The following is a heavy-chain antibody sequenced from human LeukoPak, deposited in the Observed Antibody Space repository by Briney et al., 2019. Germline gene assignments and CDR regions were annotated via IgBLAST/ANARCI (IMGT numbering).Heavy chain of an antibody. V-gene: IGHV3-49*04. J-gene: IGHJ4*02. CDR2: IRSKAYGGTT. CDR3: TRYGVAALMYYFDY. CDR1: GFTFGDYA. Sequence: GGSLRLSCTASGFTFGDYAMSWVRQAPGKGLEWVGFIRSKAYGGTTEYAASVKGRFTISRDDSKSIAYLQMNSLKTEDTAVYYCTRYGVAALMYYFDYWGQGTLVTVSS. D-gene: IGHD6-19*01.